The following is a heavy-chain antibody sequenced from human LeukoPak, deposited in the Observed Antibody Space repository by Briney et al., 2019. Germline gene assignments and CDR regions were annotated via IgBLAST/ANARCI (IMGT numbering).Heavy chain of an antibody. CDR2: INHSGST. CDR1: GGSFSGYY. Sequence: SETLSLTCAVYGGSFSGYYWSWIRQPPGKGLEWIGEINHSGSTNYNPSLKSRVTISVDTSKNQFSLKLSSVTAADTAVYYCARGGNGYYYGSESLPHDYWGQGTLVTVSS. V-gene: IGHV4-34*01. D-gene: IGHD3-10*01. J-gene: IGHJ4*02. CDR3: ARGGNGYYYGSESLPHDY.